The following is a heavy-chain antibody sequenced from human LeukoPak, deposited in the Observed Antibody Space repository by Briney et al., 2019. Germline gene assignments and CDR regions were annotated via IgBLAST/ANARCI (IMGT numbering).Heavy chain of an antibody. CDR1: GFTFTNYA. CDR3: AKDRPSSLLDGMDV. J-gene: IGHJ6*02. Sequence: GGSLRLSCAASGFTFTNYAMTWVRQTPGKGLEWVSTISDSGVTTYYADSVKGRFTISRDSSKSTLFLQMNSLRVEDTAVYYCAKDRPSSLLDGMDVWGQGTTVTVSS. CDR2: ISDSGVTT. V-gene: IGHV3-23*01.